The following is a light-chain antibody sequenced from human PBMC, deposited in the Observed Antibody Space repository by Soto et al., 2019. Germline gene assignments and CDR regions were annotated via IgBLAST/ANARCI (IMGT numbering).Light chain of an antibody. CDR1: QNINNY. J-gene: IGKJ1*01. V-gene: IGKV1-39*01. CDR3: QQTYMTPPWT. Sequence: DIQMTQSPSSLSASVGDRVTMTCRAGQNINNYLNWYQQKPGKAPKLLIFAAANLETGIPTRFSGSGSGTDFTLSVSNLQPEDFATYYCQQTYMTPPWTFGQGTKVDIK. CDR2: AAA.